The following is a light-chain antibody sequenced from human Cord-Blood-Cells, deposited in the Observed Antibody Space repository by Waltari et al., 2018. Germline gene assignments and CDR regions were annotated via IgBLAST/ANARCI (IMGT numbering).Light chain of an antibody. J-gene: IGLJ3*02. CDR3: CSYAGSSDWV. Sequence: QSALTQTASVSGSPGQSITISCTGTSSDVGSYNLVSWYQQHPGKAPKLMIYEVSKRPSGVSNRFSGSKSGNTASLTISGLQAEDEADYYCCSYAGSSDWVFGGGTKLTVL. CDR1: SSDVGSYNL. V-gene: IGLV2-23*02. CDR2: EVS.